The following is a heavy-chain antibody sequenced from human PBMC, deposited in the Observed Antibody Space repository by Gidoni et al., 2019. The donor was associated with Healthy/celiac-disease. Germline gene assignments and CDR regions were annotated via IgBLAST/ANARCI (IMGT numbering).Heavy chain of an antibody. CDR3: ARGQAAGPQVLDFDY. Sequence: QVQLQQWGAGLLKPSETLSLTCAVYGGSFSGYYWSWIRQPPGKGLEWIGEINHSGSTNYNPSLKSRVTISVDTSKNQFSLKLSSVTAADTAVYYCARGQAAGPQVLDFDYWGQGTLVTVSS. J-gene: IGHJ4*02. CDR1: GGSFSGYY. CDR2: INHSGST. D-gene: IGHD6-13*01. V-gene: IGHV4-34*01.